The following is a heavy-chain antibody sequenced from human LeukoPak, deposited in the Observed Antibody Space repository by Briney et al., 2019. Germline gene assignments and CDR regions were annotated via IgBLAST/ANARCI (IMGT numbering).Heavy chain of an antibody. Sequence: GGSLRLSCSASGFTFSTYSMNWVRQAPGKGLEWVSSISTGSSYIFYGDSVKGRFTISRDSADNSLYLQMNSLRAEDTAVYYCARTRDSSGCFDFWGQGTLVTVSS. CDR3: ARTRDSSGCFDF. V-gene: IGHV3-21*01. D-gene: IGHD6-19*01. J-gene: IGHJ4*02. CDR2: ISTGSSYI. CDR1: GFTFSTYS.